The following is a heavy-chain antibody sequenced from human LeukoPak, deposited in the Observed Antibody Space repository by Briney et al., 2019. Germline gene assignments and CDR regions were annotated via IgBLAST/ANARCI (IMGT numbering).Heavy chain of an antibody. Sequence: SQTLSLTCTVSGGPISSSTSYWNWIRQPAGKGLEWIGRIYTSGSTNYNPSLKSRVTISVDTSKNQFSLKLSSVTAADTAVYYCARHDASYCSGGSCLVRYFDYWGQGTLVTVSS. V-gene: IGHV4-61*02. J-gene: IGHJ4*02. CDR1: GGPISSSTSY. D-gene: IGHD2-15*01. CDR3: ARHDASYCSGGSCLVRYFDY. CDR2: IYTSGST.